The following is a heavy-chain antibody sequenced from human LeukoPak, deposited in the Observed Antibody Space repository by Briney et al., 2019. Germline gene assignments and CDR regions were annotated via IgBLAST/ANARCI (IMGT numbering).Heavy chain of an antibody. CDR2: IYSGGST. Sequence: GGSLRLSCAASGFTVSSNYMSWVRQAPGKGLEWVSVIYSGGSTYYADSVKGRFTISRDNAKNSLYLQMNSLRAEDTAVYYCARDYGGSSPFDYWGQGTLVTVSS. CDR1: GFTVSSNY. J-gene: IGHJ4*02. CDR3: ARDYGGSSPFDY. V-gene: IGHV3-66*01. D-gene: IGHD4-23*01.